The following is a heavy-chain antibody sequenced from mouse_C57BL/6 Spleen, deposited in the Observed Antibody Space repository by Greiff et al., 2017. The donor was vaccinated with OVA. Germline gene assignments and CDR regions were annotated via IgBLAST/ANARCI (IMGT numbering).Heavy chain of an antibody. CDR1: GFTFSDYY. Sequence: EVKLMESEGGLVQPGRSMKLSCTASGFTFSDYYMAWVRQVPEKGLEWVANINYDGSSTYYLDSLKSRFIISRDNAKNILYLQMSSLKSEDTATYYCARDSRDGGFDYWGQGTTLTVSS. CDR2: INYDGSST. V-gene: IGHV5-16*01. J-gene: IGHJ2*01. CDR3: ARDSRDGGFDY.